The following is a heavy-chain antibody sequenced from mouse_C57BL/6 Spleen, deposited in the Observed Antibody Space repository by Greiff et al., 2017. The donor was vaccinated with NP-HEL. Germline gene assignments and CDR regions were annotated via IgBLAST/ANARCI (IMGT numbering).Heavy chain of an antibody. Sequence: EVQLQQSGPVLVKPGASVKMSCKASGYPFTDYYMNWVKQSHGKSLEWIGVINPYNGGTSYNQKLKGKATLPVDKSSSTAYMQLNSLTSEDSAVYYCARNGGYYGSRGYFDVWGTGTTVTVSS. CDR2: INPYNGGT. D-gene: IGHD1-1*01. CDR1: GYPFTDYY. CDR3: ARNGGYYGSRGYFDV. V-gene: IGHV1-19*01. J-gene: IGHJ1*03.